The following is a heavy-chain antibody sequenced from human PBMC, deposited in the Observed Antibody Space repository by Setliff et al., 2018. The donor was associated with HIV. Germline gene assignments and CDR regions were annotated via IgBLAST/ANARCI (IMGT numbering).Heavy chain of an antibody. J-gene: IGHJ6*02. CDR1: GFTFRNYK. D-gene: IGHD3-3*01. Sequence: GGSLRLSCAASGFTFRNYKFNWVRQAPGRGLEWVSSISIGSGGAIDYADPVQGRFTISRDNSKNSLYLQMNSLRVEDTTVYYCAGDYLYYNLYNGSPVYGMDVWGQGTTVTVSS. CDR2: ISIGSGGAI. V-gene: IGHV3-48*03. CDR3: AGDYLYYNLYNGSPVYGMDV.